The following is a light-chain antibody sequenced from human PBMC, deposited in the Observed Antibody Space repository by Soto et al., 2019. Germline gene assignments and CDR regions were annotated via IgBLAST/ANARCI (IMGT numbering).Light chain of an antibody. J-gene: IGKJ1*01. CDR3: QQYYRPWT. Sequence: DIVMTQSPDSLAVYLGERAXINCXXSQSVLYSSNNKNYLAWYQQKPGQPPKLLIYLASTRESGVPDRFSGSGSGIDFTLTISSLQAEDVAVYYCQQYYRPWTFGQGTKVEIK. CDR2: LAS. V-gene: IGKV4-1*01. CDR1: QSVLYSSNNKNY.